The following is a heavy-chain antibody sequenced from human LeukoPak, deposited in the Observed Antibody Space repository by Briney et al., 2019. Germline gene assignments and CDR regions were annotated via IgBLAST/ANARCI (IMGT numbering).Heavy chain of an antibody. CDR2: IYYSGST. CDR3: AREPGYCSGGSCYPLDYYGMDV. J-gene: IGHJ6*02. Sequence: SETLSLTCTVSGGSLSSYYWSWIRQPPGKGLEWIGYIYYSGSTNYNPSLKSRVTISVDTSKNQFSLKLSSVTAADTAVYYCAREPGYCSGGSCYPLDYYGMDVWGQGTTVTVSS. V-gene: IGHV4-59*01. D-gene: IGHD2-15*01. CDR1: GGSLSSYY.